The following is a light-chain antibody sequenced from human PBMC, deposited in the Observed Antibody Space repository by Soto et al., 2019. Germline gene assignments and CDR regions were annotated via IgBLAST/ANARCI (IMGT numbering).Light chain of an antibody. V-gene: IGKV3-15*01. CDR1: QRVSSN. J-gene: IGKJ1*01. Sequence: EIVMTQSPATLSVSPGERATLSCRASQRVSSNLAWYQQKPGQAPRLLIYGASTRATVIPSRFSGSGSGTEFTRTISSLQSEDFAVYYCHQYNNWPAFGQGTKVEIK. CDR3: HQYNNWPA. CDR2: GAS.